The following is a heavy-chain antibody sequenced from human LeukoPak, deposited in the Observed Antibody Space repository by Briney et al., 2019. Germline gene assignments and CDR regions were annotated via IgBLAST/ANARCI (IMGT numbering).Heavy chain of an antibody. V-gene: IGHV4-39*01. Sequence: SSETLSLTCTVSGDSISSSSFYWGWIRQPPGKGLEWIGSIYYSVSTYYNPSLKSRVTISVDTSKNQFSLKVSSVTAADTAVYYCARQSYSNYVALDYWGQGTLVTVSS. CDR3: ARQSYSNYVALDY. CDR1: GDSISSSSFY. J-gene: IGHJ4*02. D-gene: IGHD4-11*01. CDR2: IYYSVST.